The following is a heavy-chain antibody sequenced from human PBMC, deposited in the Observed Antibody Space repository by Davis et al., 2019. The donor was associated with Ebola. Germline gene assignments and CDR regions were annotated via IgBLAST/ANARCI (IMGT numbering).Heavy chain of an antibody. J-gene: IGHJ4*02. CDR1: GDTVSSSTST. Sequence: HSQTLSLTCAISGDTVSSSTSTWDWIRQSPSRGLEWLGRTYYRSTWVYDYAPSLRGRINLSPDTSKNQFSLKLNSVTPEDTAIYYCVRRANHNYIYDHWGQGTLVTVSS. CDR2: TYYRSTWVY. CDR3: VRRANHNYIYDH. V-gene: IGHV6-1*01. D-gene: IGHD1-1*01.